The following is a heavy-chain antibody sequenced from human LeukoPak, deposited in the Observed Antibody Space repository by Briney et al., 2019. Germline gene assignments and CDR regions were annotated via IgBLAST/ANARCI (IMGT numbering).Heavy chain of an antibody. D-gene: IGHD3-3*01. CDR2: INPNSGGT. CDR3: ARAGSTTIFGVVDPFDY. CDR1: GYTFTGYY. J-gene: IGHJ4*02. Sequence: ASVKVSCKASGYTFTGYYIHWVRQAPGQRLEWMGWINPNSGGTNYAQKFQGRVTMTRDTSISTAYMELSRLRSDDTALYYCARAGSTTIFGVVDPFDYWGQGTLVTVSS. V-gene: IGHV1-2*02.